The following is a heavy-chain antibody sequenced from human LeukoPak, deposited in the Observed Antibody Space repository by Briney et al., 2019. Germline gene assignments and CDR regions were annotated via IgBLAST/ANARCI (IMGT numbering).Heavy chain of an antibody. V-gene: IGHV4-59*01. D-gene: IGHD3-10*02. CDR1: GDSINNYY. J-gene: IGHJ5*02. Sequence: SETLSLTCTVSGDSINNYYWSWLRQTPGEGLEWIGFVAYSGNSNYNPSLESRVTISIDTSKNQFSLKLNSVTAADTAMYYCARVVRGAVTLNRFDPWGQGTLVTVSS. CDR3: ARVVRGAVTLNRFDP. CDR2: VAYSGNS.